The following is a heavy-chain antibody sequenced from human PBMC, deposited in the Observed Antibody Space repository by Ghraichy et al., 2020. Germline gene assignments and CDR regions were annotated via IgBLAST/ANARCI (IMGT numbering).Heavy chain of an antibody. CDR3: ATEEVVVVPAASFYYFYGMDV. CDR1: GGTFNKYA. Sequence: SVKVSCKASGGTFNKYAIDWVRQAPGQGLEWMGGITPISDTANYAQKFQGRITITADESTSSVYMELSSLGSEDTAVYYCATEEVVVVPAASFYYFYGMDVWGQGTTVTVSS. D-gene: IGHD2-2*01. J-gene: IGHJ6*02. CDR2: ITPISDTA. V-gene: IGHV1-69*13.